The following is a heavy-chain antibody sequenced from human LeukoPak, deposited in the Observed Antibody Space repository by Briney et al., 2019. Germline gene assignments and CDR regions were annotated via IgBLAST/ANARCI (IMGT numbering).Heavy chain of an antibody. CDR3: SRVTPXXAXXXYF. V-gene: IGHV4-59*01. CDR2: IYYSGST. Sequence: SETLSLTCTVSGGSIRSYYWGWIRQPPGKGLEWIGYIYYSGSTNYNPSLKRRVTVSVDTSKNQFSLKLMSVTPADTAVEYCSRVTPXXAXXXYF. CDR1: GGSIRSYY. J-gene: IGHJ4*01.